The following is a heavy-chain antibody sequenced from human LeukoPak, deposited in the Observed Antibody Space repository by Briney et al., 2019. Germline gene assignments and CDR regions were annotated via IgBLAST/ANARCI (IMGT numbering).Heavy chain of an antibody. CDR3: AYNRNFALDN. CDR2: VYHSGGA. CDR1: VDSISSHCW. V-gene: IGHV4-4*02. J-gene: IGHJ4*01. Sequence: SATLSLTWAVSVDSISSHCWWSWVGQPPGKGLEWIGEVYHSGGANYKPSLKSRVTISVDTSRNHFSLKLTSVTAADTAVYFCAYNRNFALDNWGQGTLVTVSS. D-gene: IGHD1-14*01.